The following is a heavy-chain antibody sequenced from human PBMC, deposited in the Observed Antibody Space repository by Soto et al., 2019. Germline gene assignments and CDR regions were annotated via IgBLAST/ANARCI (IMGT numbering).Heavy chain of an antibody. CDR2: INPTGGDT. Sequence: QVQVVQSGAEVKRPGASVQVSCKTSGYTFTTYFMHWVRQAPGQGFEWLGRINPTGGDTVYAQKFQGRVSVTKDTSTSTVYIELGSLTSKDTAVYYCARGSYASNVFIMDVWGQGTAVTVSS. J-gene: IGHJ6*02. CDR3: ARGSYASNVFIMDV. D-gene: IGHD2-2*01. CDR1: GYTFTTYF. V-gene: IGHV1-46*01.